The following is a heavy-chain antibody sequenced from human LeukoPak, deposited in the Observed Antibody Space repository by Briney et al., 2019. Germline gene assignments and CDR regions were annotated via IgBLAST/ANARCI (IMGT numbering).Heavy chain of an antibody. CDR3: ARDRGSGSHHFDY. Sequence: ASVKVSCKASGGTFSSYAISWVRQAPGQGLEWMGRIIPILGIANYAQKFQGRVTITADKSTGTAYMELSSLRSEDTAVYYCARDRGSGSHHFDYWGQGTLVTVSS. J-gene: IGHJ4*02. V-gene: IGHV1-69*04. D-gene: IGHD3-10*01. CDR1: GGTFSSYA. CDR2: IIPILGIA.